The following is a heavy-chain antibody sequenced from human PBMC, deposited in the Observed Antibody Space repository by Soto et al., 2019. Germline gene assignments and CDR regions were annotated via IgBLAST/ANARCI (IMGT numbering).Heavy chain of an antibody. V-gene: IGHV3-53*01. Sequence: PGGSLRLSCAVSGITVSSYYISWVRQAAGKGLEWVSVIYAGTITYYADSVKGRFTIYRDNSKNTLNLEMNSLRVEDTAVYYCARIPYDNSGTIFDYWGQGTLVIVSS. CDR3: ARIPYDNSGTIFDY. CDR1: GITVSSYY. D-gene: IGHD3-22*01. J-gene: IGHJ4*02. CDR2: IYAGTIT.